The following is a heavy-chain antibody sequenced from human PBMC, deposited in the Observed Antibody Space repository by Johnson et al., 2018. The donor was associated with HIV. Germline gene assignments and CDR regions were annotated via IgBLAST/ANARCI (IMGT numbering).Heavy chain of an antibody. CDR2: INWSGGST. V-gene: IGHV3-20*04. CDR1: GFTFDDYG. Sequence: VQLVESGGGVVRPGGSLRLSCAASGFTFDDYGMSWVRQAPGKGLEWVSGINWSGGSTGYADSMKGRFTITRDNARNSLYLQMNSLRAEDTALYFCARDPTTQNSRLTGDFGAFDIWGQGTMVTVSS. J-gene: IGHJ3*02. CDR3: ARDPTTQNSRLTGDFGAFDI. D-gene: IGHD7-27*01.